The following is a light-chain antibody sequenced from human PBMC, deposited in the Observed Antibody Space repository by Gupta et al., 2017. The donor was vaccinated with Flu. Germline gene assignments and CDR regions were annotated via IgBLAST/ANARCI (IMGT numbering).Light chain of an antibody. V-gene: IGLV2-23*01. CDR2: EGS. CDR1: SSDIGSYNL. Sequence: GQSITISCTGTSSDIGSYNLVSWYQQHPGKAPKLIIYEGSKRPSGVSSRFSGSKSGNTASLTISGLQAEDEADYFCCSYAGSTMPFGGGTKLTVL. J-gene: IGLJ3*02. CDR3: CSYAGSTMP.